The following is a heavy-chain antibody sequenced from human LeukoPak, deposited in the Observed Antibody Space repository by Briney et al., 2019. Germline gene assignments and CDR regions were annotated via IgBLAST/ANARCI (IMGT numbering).Heavy chain of an antibody. D-gene: IGHD1-26*01. CDR3: VKDLSGTYSFDY. CDR2: INDNGDTT. Sequence: PGGSLRLFCSACGFTFSSCAMHWVRHAPGKGLVYVSGINDNGDTTHYGDSVKRRLTISRDNSKNTLYLQMSSLRAEDTAVYYCVKDLSGTYSFDYWGQGTLVTVSS. J-gene: IGHJ4*02. V-gene: IGHV3-64D*06. CDR1: GFTFSSCA.